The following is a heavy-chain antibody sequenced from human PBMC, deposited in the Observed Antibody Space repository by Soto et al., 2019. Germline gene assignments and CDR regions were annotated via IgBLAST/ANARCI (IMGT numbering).Heavy chain of an antibody. D-gene: IGHD6-13*01. Sequence: SETLSLTCAVYGGSFSGYYWSWIRQPPGKGLEWIGEINHSGSTNYNPSLKSRVTISVDTSKNQFSLKLSSVTAADTAVYYCARGSWQQHDFDYWGQGTLVTVSS. CDR1: GGSFSGYY. J-gene: IGHJ4*02. CDR3: ARGSWQQHDFDY. CDR2: INHSGST. V-gene: IGHV4-34*01.